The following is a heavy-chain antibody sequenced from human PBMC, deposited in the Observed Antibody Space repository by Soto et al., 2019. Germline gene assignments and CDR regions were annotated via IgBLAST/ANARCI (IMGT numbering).Heavy chain of an antibody. D-gene: IGHD2-2*02. Sequence: GGSLRLSCAASGFTFSSSGMHWVRQAPGKGLEWVAAISRDGSNKYYTDSVKGRFTISRDNSKNTLYLQMNSLRAEDTAVYYCAKDIRVTYLLADYWGQGTLVTVSS. V-gene: IGHV3-30*18. CDR2: ISRDGSNK. J-gene: IGHJ4*02. CDR1: GFTFSSSG. CDR3: AKDIRVTYLLADY.